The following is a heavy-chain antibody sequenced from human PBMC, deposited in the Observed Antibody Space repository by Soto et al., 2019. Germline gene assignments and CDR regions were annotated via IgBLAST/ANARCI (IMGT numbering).Heavy chain of an antibody. CDR2: INHSGST. V-gene: IGHV4-34*01. D-gene: IGHD2-21*02. CDR1: GGSFSGYY. Sequence: AVYGGSFSGYYWSWIRQPPGKGLEWIGGINHSGSTNYNPSLKSRVTISVDTSKNQFSLKLSSVTAADTAVYYCARVAGGDFDAFDIWGQGTMVTVSS. J-gene: IGHJ3*02. CDR3: ARVAGGDFDAFDI.